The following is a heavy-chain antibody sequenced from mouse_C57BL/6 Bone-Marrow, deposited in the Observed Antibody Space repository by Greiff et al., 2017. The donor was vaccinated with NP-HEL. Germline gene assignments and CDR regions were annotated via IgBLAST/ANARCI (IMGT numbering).Heavy chain of an antibody. Sequence: VQLQQSGAELVRPGASVKLSCTASGFNIKDDYMHWVKQRPEQGLEWIGWIDPENGDTEYASKFQGKATITADTSSKTAYLQLSSLTSEDTAVYYCTTWGSLWYFDYWGQGTTLTVSS. J-gene: IGHJ2*01. CDR3: TTWGSLWYFDY. D-gene: IGHD6-2*01. V-gene: IGHV14-4*01. CDR1: GFNIKDDY. CDR2: IDPENGDT.